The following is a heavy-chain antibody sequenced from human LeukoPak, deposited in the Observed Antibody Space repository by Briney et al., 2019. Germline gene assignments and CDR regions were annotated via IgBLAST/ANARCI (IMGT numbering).Heavy chain of an antibody. J-gene: IGHJ4*02. CDR3: AREPGYCSSTSCYARFGIDY. CDR2: INPNSGGT. V-gene: IGHV1-2*02. CDR1: GCTFSGYY. Sequence: ASVKVSCKASGCTFSGYYMHWVRQAPGQGLEWMGWINPNSGGTNYAQKFQGRVTMTRDTSISTAYMELSRLRSDDTAVYYCAREPGYCSSTSCYARFGIDYWGQGTLVTVSS. D-gene: IGHD2-2*01.